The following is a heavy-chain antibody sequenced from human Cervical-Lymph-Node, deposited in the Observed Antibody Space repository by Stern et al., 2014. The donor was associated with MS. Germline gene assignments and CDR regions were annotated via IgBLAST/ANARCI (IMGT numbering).Heavy chain of an antibody. CDR1: GFSFRSYG. D-gene: IGHD1-26*01. Sequence: VQLVESGGGVVQPGRSLRLSCAGSGFSFRSYGMHWVRQPPGKGLEWVAFISYDGSNKHYADSVRGRFTISRDNSRDTLYLQMNTLRPEDTAVYYCAAWDPLGQSQASDIWGQGTLVTVSS. J-gene: IGHJ3*02. CDR3: AAWDPLGQSQASDI. V-gene: IGHV3-30*03. CDR2: ISYDGSNK.